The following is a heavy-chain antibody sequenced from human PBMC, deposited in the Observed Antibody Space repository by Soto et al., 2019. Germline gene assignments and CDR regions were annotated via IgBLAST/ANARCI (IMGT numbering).Heavy chain of an antibody. V-gene: IGHV1-69*12. Sequence: QVQLVQSGAEVKKPESSVKVSCKAPGGTFSTYVISWVRQAPGQGLEWMGGIIPMFGTANYAQRFQDRVTITADESTNTVYMELSSLRSEDTAVYFCASGIQLWLRRINNGYSGWGHGTLVTVSS. CDR1: GGTFSTYV. D-gene: IGHD5-18*01. CDR2: IIPMFGTA. J-gene: IGHJ4*01. CDR3: ASGIQLWLRRINNGYSG.